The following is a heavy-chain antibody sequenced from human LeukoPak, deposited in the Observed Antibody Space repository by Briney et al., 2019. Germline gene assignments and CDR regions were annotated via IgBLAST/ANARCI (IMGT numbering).Heavy chain of an antibody. J-gene: IGHJ4*02. CDR2: IWYDGTNQ. CDR3: ARDAEDYFDSSASFDS. D-gene: IGHD3-22*01. Sequence: GTSLRLSCAGSGFTFSAYAIHWVRQAPGNGLEWVAMIWYDGTNQNYADSAKGRFTISRDNSKNTVYLQMSGLRPADTAVYYCARDAEDYFDSSASFDSWGQGTLVTVSS. V-gene: IGHV3-30*04. CDR1: GFTFSAYA.